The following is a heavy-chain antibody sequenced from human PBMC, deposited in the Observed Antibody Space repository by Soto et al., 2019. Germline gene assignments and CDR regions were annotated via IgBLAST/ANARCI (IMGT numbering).Heavy chain of an antibody. CDR2: IGPADSNT. D-gene: IGHD2-15*01. CDR1: GYSFTTYW. Sequence: EVQLVQSGAEVKKPGESLRISCEGSGYSFTTYWITWVRQMPGKGLEWMGRIGPADSNTVYSPSFQGHVTISADRSISTAYLQWSSLKASDTVMYYCARHACSGGSCYSVDYWGQGTLVTVSS. CDR3: ARHACSGGSCYSVDY. V-gene: IGHV5-10-1*01. J-gene: IGHJ4*02.